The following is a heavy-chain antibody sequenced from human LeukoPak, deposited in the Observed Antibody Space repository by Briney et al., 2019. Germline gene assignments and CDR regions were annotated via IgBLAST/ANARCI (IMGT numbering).Heavy chain of an antibody. V-gene: IGHV3-23*01. CDR1: GFTFNIYT. D-gene: IGHD6-19*01. Sequence: RGSLRLSCAASGFTFNIYTMSWVRQAPGKGLEWVSIISDNGGSTYYADSVKGRFTISRDNSKNTLYLQMNSLRAEDTAIYYCAKSRGIYDNSGWRTFDYWGQGTLVTVSS. CDR2: ISDNGGST. J-gene: IGHJ4*02. CDR3: AKSRGIYDNSGWRTFDY.